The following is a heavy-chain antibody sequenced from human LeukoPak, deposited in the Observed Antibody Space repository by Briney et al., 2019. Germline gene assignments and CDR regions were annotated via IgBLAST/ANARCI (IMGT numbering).Heavy chain of an antibody. CDR2: ISAYNGNT. V-gene: IGHV1-18*01. CDR1: GYTFTNYD. Sequence: ASVQVSCRASGYTFTNYDINWVRQAPGQGLEWMGWISAYNGNTNYAQKLQGRVAMTTDTSTSTAYMELRSLRSDDTAVYYCARGYYDSSGYSPDYWGQGTLVTVSS. CDR3: ARGYYDSSGYSPDY. D-gene: IGHD3-22*01. J-gene: IGHJ4*02.